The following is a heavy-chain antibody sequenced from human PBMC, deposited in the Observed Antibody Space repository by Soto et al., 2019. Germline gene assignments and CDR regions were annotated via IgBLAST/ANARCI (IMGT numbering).Heavy chain of an antibody. J-gene: IGHJ4*02. CDR1: GFTFSSYG. D-gene: IGHD2-15*01. Sequence: PGGSLRLSCAASGFTFSSYGMHWVRQAPGKGLEWVAVISYDGSNKYYADSVKGRFTISRDNSKNTLYLQMSSLRAGDTAVYYCARGQDPYYFDYWGQGTLVTVSS. CDR2: ISYDGSNK. V-gene: IGHV3-30*03. CDR3: ARGQDPYYFDY.